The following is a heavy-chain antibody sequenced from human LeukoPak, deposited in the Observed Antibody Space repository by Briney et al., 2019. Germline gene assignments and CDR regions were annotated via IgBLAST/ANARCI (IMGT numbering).Heavy chain of an antibody. V-gene: IGHV4-59*01. J-gene: IGHJ5*02. CDR2: IHYTGST. CDR1: GGSISSYY. Sequence: SETLSLTCTVPGGSISSYYWSWIRQSPGRGLECIGYIHYTGSTNYNPSLKSRVTISVETSKNQFSLKLKSVTAADTAVYYCARGGYYGSGNDFRFDPWGQGTLVTVSS. CDR3: ARGGYYGSGNDFRFDP. D-gene: IGHD3-10*01.